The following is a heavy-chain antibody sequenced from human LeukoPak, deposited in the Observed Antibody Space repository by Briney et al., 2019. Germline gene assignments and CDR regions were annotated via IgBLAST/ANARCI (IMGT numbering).Heavy chain of an antibody. CDR1: GFTFSSYS. V-gene: IGHV3-21*01. Sequence: GGSLRLSCAASGFTFSSYSMNWVRQAPGKGLEWVSSISSSSYIYYADSVKGRFTISRDNAKNSLYLQMNSLRAEDTAVYYCARDMGTHSDPSWFDPWGQGTLVTVSS. CDR2: ISSSSYI. CDR3: ARDMGTHSDPSWFDP. J-gene: IGHJ5*02. D-gene: IGHD5-18*01.